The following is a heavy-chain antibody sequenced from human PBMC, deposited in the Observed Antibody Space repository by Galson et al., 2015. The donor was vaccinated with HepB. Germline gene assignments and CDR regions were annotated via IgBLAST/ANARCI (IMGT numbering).Heavy chain of an antibody. CDR2: ISAYNGNT. CDR1: GYTFTSYG. D-gene: IGHD2-2*01. V-gene: IGHV1-18*01. J-gene: IGHJ6*02. CDR3: ARYQLPASYYYGMDV. Sequence: SVKVSCKASGYTFTSYGISWVRQAPGQGLEWMGWISAYNGNTNYAQKLQGRVTMTTDTSTSTAYMELRSLRSDDTAVYYCARYQLPASYYYGMDVWGQGTTVTVSS.